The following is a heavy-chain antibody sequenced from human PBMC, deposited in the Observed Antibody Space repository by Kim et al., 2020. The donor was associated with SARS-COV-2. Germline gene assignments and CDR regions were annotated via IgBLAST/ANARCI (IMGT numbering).Heavy chain of an antibody. D-gene: IGHD6-13*01. V-gene: IGHV4-31*03. CDR3: ARDYSSSWYHYYGMDV. Sequence: SETLSLTCTVSGGSISSGGYYWSWIRQHPGKGLEWIGYIYYSGSTYYNPSLKSRVTISLDTSKNQFSLKLSSVTAADTAVYYCARDYSSSWYHYYGMDVWGQGTTVTVSS. CDR1: GGSISSGGYY. J-gene: IGHJ6*02. CDR2: IYYSGST.